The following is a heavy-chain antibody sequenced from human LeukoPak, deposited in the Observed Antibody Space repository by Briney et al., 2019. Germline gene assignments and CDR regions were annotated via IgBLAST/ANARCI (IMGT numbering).Heavy chain of an antibody. Sequence: GGSLRLSCEASGFSFSSYWMHWIRQAPGKGLVWVSRIHSDGIGTSYADSVRGRFIISRDNAKNTLYLQMNSLRAEDTAVYYCARDQGSFDYWGQGTLVTVSS. CDR2: IHSDGIGT. J-gene: IGHJ4*02. CDR3: ARDQGSFDY. CDR1: GFSFSSYW. V-gene: IGHV3-74*01.